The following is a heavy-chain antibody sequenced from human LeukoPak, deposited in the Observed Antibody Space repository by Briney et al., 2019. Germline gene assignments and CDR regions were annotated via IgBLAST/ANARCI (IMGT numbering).Heavy chain of an antibody. D-gene: IGHD3-22*01. Sequence: SQTLSLTCTVFGGSISSGGYYWSWIRQHPGKGLEWIGYIYYSGSTYYNPSLKSRVTISVDTSKNQFSLKLSSVTAADTAVYYCARVPYYYDSSGYVLSYAFDIWGQGTMVTVSS. CDR2: IYYSGST. J-gene: IGHJ3*02. CDR1: GGSISSGGYY. CDR3: ARVPYYYDSSGYVLSYAFDI. V-gene: IGHV4-31*03.